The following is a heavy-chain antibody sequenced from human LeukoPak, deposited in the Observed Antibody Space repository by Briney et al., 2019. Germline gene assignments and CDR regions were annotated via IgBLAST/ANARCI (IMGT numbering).Heavy chain of an antibody. CDR1: GFTFSSHW. CDR2: TKEDGSEK. D-gene: IGHD6-19*01. CDR3: ARDPTKIIAVAGNWFDP. J-gene: IGHJ5*02. V-gene: IGHV3-7*01. Sequence: GGSLRLSCAASGFTFSSHWMSWVRQAPGKGLEWVARTKEDGSEKYYVDSVKGRFTISRDNAKNSLYLQMNSLRAEDTAVYYCARDPTKIIAVAGNWFDPWGQGTLVTVSS.